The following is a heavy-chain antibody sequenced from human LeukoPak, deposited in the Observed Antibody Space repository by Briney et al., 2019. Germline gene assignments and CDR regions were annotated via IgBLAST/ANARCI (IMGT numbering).Heavy chain of an antibody. J-gene: IGHJ4*02. CDR2: ISGSGGST. CDR1: GFTFSSYV. V-gene: IGHV3-23*01. Sequence: GGSLRLSCAASGFTFSSYVMNWVRQAPGKGLEWVSTISGSGGSTYYADSVKGRFTTSRDNSKNTLHLQMNSLRAEDTAVYYCAKDLSIAARPLFDYWGQGTLVTVSS. D-gene: IGHD6-6*01. CDR3: AKDLSIAARPLFDY.